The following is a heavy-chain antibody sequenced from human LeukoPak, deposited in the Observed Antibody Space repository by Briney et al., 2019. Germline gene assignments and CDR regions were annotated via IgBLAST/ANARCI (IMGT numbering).Heavy chain of an antibody. J-gene: IGHJ4*02. V-gene: IGHV4-39*01. Sequence: PSETLSLTCTVSGGSISSSSYYWGWIRQPPGKGLEWIGSIYYSGSTYYNPSLKSRVTISVDTSKNQLSLKLSSVTAADTAVYYCAGLYDGANSIDYWGQGTLVTVSS. CDR1: GGSISSSSYY. D-gene: IGHD4-23*01. CDR2: IYYSGST. CDR3: AGLYDGANSIDY.